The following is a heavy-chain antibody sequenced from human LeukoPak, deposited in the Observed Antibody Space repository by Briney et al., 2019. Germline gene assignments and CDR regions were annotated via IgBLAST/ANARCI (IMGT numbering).Heavy chain of an antibody. Sequence: WPGGSLRLSCAASGFTFSSYEMNWVRQAPGKGLEWVSGINWNGGSTGYADSVKGRFTISRDNAKNSLYLQMNSLRAEDTALYYCARDDCSGGSCYWPEEAFDIWGQGTMVTVSS. V-gene: IGHV3-20*04. CDR1: GFTFSSYE. CDR2: INWNGGST. J-gene: IGHJ3*02. D-gene: IGHD2-15*01. CDR3: ARDDCSGGSCYWPEEAFDI.